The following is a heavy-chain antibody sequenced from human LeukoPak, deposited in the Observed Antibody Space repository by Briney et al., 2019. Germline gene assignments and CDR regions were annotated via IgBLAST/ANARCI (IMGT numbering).Heavy chain of an antibody. CDR3: ARDSWGDFWSGYYIYFDY. V-gene: IGHV3-7*01. J-gene: IGHJ4*02. D-gene: IGHD3-3*01. Sequence: GGSLRPSCAASGFTFSSYWMSWVRQAPGKGLEWVANIKQDGSEKYYVDSVKGRFTISRDNAKNSLYLQMNSLRAEDTAVYYCARDSWGDFWSGYYIYFDYWGQGTLVTVSS. CDR1: GFTFSSYW. CDR2: IKQDGSEK.